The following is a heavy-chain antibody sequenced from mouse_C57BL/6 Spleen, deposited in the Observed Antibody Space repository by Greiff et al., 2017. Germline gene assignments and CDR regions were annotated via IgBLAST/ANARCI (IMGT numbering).Heavy chain of an antibody. D-gene: IGHD1-1*01. Sequence: VQLQQSGTVLARPGASVKMSCKTSGYTFTSYWMHWVKQRPGQGLEWIGAIYPGSSDTSYNQKFKGKAKLTAVTSASPAYMELSSLTNEDSAVYYCTRSGGSSSSGFAYWGQGTLVTVSA. CDR1: GYTFTSYW. J-gene: IGHJ3*01. CDR2: IYPGSSDT. CDR3: TRSGGSSSSGFAY. V-gene: IGHV1-5*01.